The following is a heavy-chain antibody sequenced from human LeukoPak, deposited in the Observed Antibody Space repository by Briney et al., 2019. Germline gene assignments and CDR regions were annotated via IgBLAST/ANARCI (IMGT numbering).Heavy chain of an antibody. D-gene: IGHD5-12*01. CDR2: MKSNTDGGTT. CDR1: GFTFSSYG. Sequence: PGGSLRLSCAASGFTFSSYGMHWVREAPGKGLEWVGRMKSNTDGGTTDYDAPVKRRFTISRDDSKNTLYLQMNSLKSEDTAVYYCTTGRELATKAPGYWGQGTLVTVSS. V-gene: IGHV3-15*01. J-gene: IGHJ4*02. CDR3: TTGRELATKAPGY.